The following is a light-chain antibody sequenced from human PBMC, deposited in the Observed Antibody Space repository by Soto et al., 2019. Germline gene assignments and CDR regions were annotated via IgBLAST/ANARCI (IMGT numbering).Light chain of an antibody. Sequence: DIHMTQSRSALSASVVDRLTITCRASQSISIWLAWYQQKPGKAPKILIYKASSLESGVPSRFSGSGSGTEFTLTISSLQPDDFATYYCQQYSTYTPRTFGQGTKV. CDR1: QSISIW. J-gene: IGKJ1*01. V-gene: IGKV1-5*03. CDR2: KAS. CDR3: QQYSTYTPRT.